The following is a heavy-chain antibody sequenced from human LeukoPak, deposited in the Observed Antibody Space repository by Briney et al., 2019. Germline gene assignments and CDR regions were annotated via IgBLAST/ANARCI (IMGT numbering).Heavy chain of an antibody. Sequence: GGSLRLSCAASGFTFSSYDMHWVRQVPGKGLEWVTAISYDRTNKHYADSVRGRFAISRDISKNMLYLEMISLRTEDTAVYYCARGARLPFGELFLKTPFDYWGPGTLVTVSS. CDR1: GFTFSSYD. V-gene: IGHV3-30*09. D-gene: IGHD3-10*01. CDR3: ARGARLPFGELFLKTPFDY. CDR2: ISYDRTNK. J-gene: IGHJ4*02.